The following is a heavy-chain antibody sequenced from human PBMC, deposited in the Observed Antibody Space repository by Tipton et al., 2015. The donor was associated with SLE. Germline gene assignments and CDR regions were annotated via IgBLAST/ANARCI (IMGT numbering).Heavy chain of an antibody. CDR2: INPNSGGT. CDR1: GYSFPGFY. J-gene: IGHJ4*02. D-gene: IGHD4-17*01. CDR3: ARSHDYDDMRPFEY. Sequence: QLVQSGAEVKKPGASVKVSCKASGYSFPGFYIHWVRQAPGQGLEWMGWINPNSGGTNSAQKFQARVTMTRDTSINTAYLDLNSLTSTDTAVYHCARSHDYDDMRPFEYWGQGSLVTVSS. V-gene: IGHV1-2*02.